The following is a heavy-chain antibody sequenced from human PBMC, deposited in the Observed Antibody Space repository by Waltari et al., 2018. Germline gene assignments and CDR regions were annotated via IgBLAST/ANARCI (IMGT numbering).Heavy chain of an antibody. CDR2: IIPILGIA. Sequence: QVQLVQSGAEVKKPGSSVKVSCKASGGTFSSYPISWVRQAPGQGLEWMGGIIPILGIANYAQKFQGRVTITADKSTSTAYMELSSLRSEDTAVYYCAIPYYYDSSGYRYWGQGTLVTVSS. J-gene: IGHJ4*02. CDR3: AIPYYYDSSGYRY. D-gene: IGHD3-22*01. V-gene: IGHV1-69*10. CDR1: GGTFSSYP.